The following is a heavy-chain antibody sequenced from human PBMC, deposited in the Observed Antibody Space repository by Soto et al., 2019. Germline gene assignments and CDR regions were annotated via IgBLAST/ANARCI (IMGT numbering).Heavy chain of an antibody. CDR1: GGTFSSYA. J-gene: IGHJ4*02. CDR3: ASGSHPPQFDY. CDR2: IIPIFGTA. V-gene: IGHV1-69*13. Sequence: RASVKVSCKASGGTFSSYAISWVRQAPGQGLEWMGGIIPIFGTANYAQKFQGRVTITADESTSTAYMELSSLRSEDTAVYYCASGSHPPQFDYWGQGTLVTVSS.